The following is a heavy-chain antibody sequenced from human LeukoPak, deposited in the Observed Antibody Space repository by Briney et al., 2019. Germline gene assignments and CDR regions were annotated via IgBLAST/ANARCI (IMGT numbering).Heavy chain of an antibody. D-gene: IGHD6-19*01. V-gene: IGHV4-59*01. CDR1: GGSISSYY. J-gene: IGHJ6*03. Sequence: SETLSLTCTVSGGSISSYYWSWIRQPPGKGLEWIGYIYYSGSTNYNPSLKSRVTISVDTSKNQFSLKLSSVTAADTAVYYCARGIAGAGYYYYYYMDVWGKGTTVTVSS. CDR2: IYYSGST. CDR3: ARGIAGAGYYYYYYMDV.